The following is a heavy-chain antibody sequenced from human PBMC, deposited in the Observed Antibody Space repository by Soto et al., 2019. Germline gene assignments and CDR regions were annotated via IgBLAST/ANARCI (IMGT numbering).Heavy chain of an antibody. D-gene: IGHD4-17*01. V-gene: IGHV1-69*13. CDR3: ARIPDYPAERYPGLTYTGMDV. J-gene: IGHJ6*02. CDR2: IIPIFRTA. CDR1: GGTFSNYG. Sequence: GASVKVSCKASGGTFSNYGISWVRQAPGRGLEWMGGIIPIFRTANYAQKFQGRVTITADESTSTAYMELSSLRSEDTAVYYCARIPDYPAERYPGLTYTGMDVCGQGTTVTVS.